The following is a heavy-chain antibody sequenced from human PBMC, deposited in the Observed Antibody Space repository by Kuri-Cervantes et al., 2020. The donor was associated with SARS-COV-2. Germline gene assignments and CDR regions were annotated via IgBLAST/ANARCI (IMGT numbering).Heavy chain of an antibody. D-gene: IGHD2-2*01. CDR1: GGTFSSYA. V-gene: IGHV1-69*05. J-gene: IGHJ6*03. Sequence: SVKVSCKDSGGTFSSYAISWVRQAPGQGLECMGGIILIFGTANYAQKFQGRVTITTDESTSTAYMELSSLRSEDTAVYYCARDGVVVPAATNPPPYYYYYMDVWGKGTTVTVSS. CDR2: IILIFGTA. CDR3: ARDGVVVPAATNPPPYYYYYMDV.